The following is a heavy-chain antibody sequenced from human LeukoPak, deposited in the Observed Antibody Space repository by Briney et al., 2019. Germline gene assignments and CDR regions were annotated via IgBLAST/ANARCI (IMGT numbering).Heavy chain of an antibody. CDR3: AREKPETYHLDF. D-gene: IGHD1-14*01. CDR1: GYGFTAAY. CDR2: IKPAADWT. V-gene: IGHV1-46*01. Sequence: GASVKVSCKASGYGFTAAYIHWVRQAPGQGLEWVGIIKPAADWTFYAQKFRDRVSMTRDMSTSTVYMELSSLRSEDTAIYYCAREKPETYHLDFWGQGTLVTVSS. J-gene: IGHJ4*02.